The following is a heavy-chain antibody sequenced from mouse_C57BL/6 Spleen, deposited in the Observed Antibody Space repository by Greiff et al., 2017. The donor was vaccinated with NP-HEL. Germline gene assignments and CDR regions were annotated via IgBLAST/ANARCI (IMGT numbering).Heavy chain of an antibody. Sequence: EVKLVESGGGLVQPGGSLSLSCAASGFTFTDYYMSWVRQPPGKALEWLGFIRNKANGYSTEYSASVKGRFTISRDNSQSILYLQMNALRAEDSATYYCARYGWDDAMDYWGQGTSVTVSS. CDR1: GFTFTDYY. V-gene: IGHV7-3*01. CDR2: IRNKANGYST. CDR3: ARYGWDDAMDY. J-gene: IGHJ4*01. D-gene: IGHD4-1*01.